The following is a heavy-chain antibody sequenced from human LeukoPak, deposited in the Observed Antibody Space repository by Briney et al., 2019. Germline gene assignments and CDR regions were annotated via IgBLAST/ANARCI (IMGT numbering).Heavy chain of an antibody. CDR2: ISYDGSNK. V-gene: IGHV3-30-3*01. J-gene: IGHJ4*02. CDR1: GFTFSSYA. CDR3: ARAVISIFDN. D-gene: IGHD3-3*02. Sequence: GGSLRPSCAASGFTFSSYAMHWVRQAPGKGLEWVAVISYDGSNKYNADSVKGRFTISRDNAENSLYLQMNSLGVEDTAVYYCARAVISIFDNWGQGTLVTVSS.